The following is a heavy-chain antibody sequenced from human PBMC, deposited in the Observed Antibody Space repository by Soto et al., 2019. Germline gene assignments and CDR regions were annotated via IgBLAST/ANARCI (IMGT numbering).Heavy chain of an antibody. Sequence: GESLKISCQASGYRFTSYGIAWVRQMPGKGLEWVGIIYPDDSDIKYSPSFQGQVTISADRSNSIAYLQWRSLRASDTAMYFCVRHFDSSGYYPDYWGQGTQVTVSS. CDR2: IYPDDSDI. D-gene: IGHD3-22*01. CDR1: GYRFTSYG. J-gene: IGHJ4*02. V-gene: IGHV5-51*01. CDR3: VRHFDSSGYYPDY.